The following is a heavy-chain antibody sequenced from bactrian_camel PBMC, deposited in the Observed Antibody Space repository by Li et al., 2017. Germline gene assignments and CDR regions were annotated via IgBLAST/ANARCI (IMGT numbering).Heavy chain of an antibody. J-gene: IGHJ6*01. CDR1: GFTFSSYP. V-gene: IGHV3S40*01. Sequence: ASGFTFSSYPMSWVRQAPGKELEWVSSISGGGRPSYGDSVKGLFTISRDNAKNTVDLQLNSLKPEDTAMYYCAASGRGLRAVGSLSEAHLGHWGQGTQVTVS. CDR3: AASGRGLRAVGSLSEAHLGH. CDR2: ISGGGRP. D-gene: IGHD5*01.